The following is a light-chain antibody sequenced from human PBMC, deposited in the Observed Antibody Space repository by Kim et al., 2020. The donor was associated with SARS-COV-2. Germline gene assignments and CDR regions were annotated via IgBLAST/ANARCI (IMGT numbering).Light chain of an antibody. V-gene: IGKV3-20*01. Sequence: EIVLTQSPGILSLSPGERATLSCRASQTVTSSNLAWFQQKPGQAPRLLIYGSSSRATGIPDRFSGSGSGTDFTLTIRRLEPEDFAVNNCQQYGTSLYSFGQGTKLEI. CDR2: GSS. CDR1: QTVTSSN. CDR3: QQYGTSLYS. J-gene: IGKJ2*01.